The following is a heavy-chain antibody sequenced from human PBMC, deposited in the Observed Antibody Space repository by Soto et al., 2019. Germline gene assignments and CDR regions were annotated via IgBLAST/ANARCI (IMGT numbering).Heavy chain of an antibody. Sequence: QVRLVLSGDELKKPGASMKVSCKASGYAFSDHGISCVRQAPGQGLEWIGWISAYNGNTNYAQKFQGRVTVTTDASTTTAYMEVRSLTSDDTAVYYCARDHRYSSSFFDSWSQGTLITVSS. CDR3: ARDHRYSSSFFDS. CDR2: ISAYNGNT. D-gene: IGHD6-6*01. J-gene: IGHJ4*02. CDR1: GYAFSDHG. V-gene: IGHV1-18*04.